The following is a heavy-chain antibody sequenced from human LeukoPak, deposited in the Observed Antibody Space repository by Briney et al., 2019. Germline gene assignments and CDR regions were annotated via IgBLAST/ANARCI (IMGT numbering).Heavy chain of an antibody. J-gene: IGHJ4*02. V-gene: IGHV3-48*01. Sequence: PGGSLRLSCAASGFTFSDYSMNWVRQAPGKGLEWISYIGISSGNTKYADSVKGRFTISGDKAKNSLYLQMNSLRVADTAVYYCARVYKYAFDNWGQGTLVTVSS. CDR3: ARVYKYAFDN. CDR1: GFTFSDYS. D-gene: IGHD5-24*01. CDR2: IGISSGNT.